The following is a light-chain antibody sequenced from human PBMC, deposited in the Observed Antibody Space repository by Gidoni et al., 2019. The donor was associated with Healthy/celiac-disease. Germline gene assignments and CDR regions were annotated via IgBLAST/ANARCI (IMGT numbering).Light chain of an antibody. V-gene: IGKV2-28*01. CDR3: MQALQTVLT. J-gene: IGKJ4*01. Sequence: DIVMSQSPLPLPVTPGGPASISSRSRQSRLHSTGSKSLDWYLQKPGQSPQLLIYWGSNRASGVPDRFSGSGSGTDFTLKISRVEADDVGFYYCMQALQTVLTFGGGTKVEIK. CDR1: QSRLHSTGSKS. CDR2: WGS.